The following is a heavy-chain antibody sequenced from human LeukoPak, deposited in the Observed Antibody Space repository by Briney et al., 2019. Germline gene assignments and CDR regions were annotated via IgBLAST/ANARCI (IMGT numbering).Heavy chain of an antibody. D-gene: IGHD1-26*01. CDR1: GYSFSSYW. CDR2: IYPGDSDI. CDR3: ARSGNYGGYFQH. Sequence: GESLKISCKGSGYSFSSYWIGWVRQMPGRGLEWMGIIYPGDSDIRYSPSFQGQVTISADKSITTAYLQWSSLKASGTAIYYCARSGNYGGYFQHWGQGSLVTVSS. J-gene: IGHJ1*01. V-gene: IGHV5-51*06.